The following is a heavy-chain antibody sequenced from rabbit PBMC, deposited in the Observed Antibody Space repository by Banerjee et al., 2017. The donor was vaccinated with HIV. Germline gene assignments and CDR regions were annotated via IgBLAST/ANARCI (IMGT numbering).Heavy chain of an antibody. Sequence: QQQLEESGGGLVKPGGTLTLTCKASGIDFSSSYWMCWVRQAPGKGLEWIACIYTGSSGDTYYASWAKGRFTISKTSSTTVTLQMTSLTAADTATYFCARDPGYASNLWGQGTLVTVS. D-gene: IGHD2-1*01. CDR2: IYTGSSGDT. CDR3: ARDPGYASNL. V-gene: IGHV1S45*01. J-gene: IGHJ4*01. CDR1: GIDFSSSYW.